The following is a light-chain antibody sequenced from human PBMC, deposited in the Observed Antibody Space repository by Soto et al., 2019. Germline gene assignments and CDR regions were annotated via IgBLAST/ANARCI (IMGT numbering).Light chain of an antibody. CDR3: QQNYNTPIT. J-gene: IGKJ5*01. CDR2: DVS. V-gene: IGKV1-5*01. Sequence: GDRVTITCRASQSISSWLAWYQQKPGKAPKLLIYDVSTLESGVPSRFSGSGSGTEFTLTISSLQPVDFATYYCQQNYNTPITFGQGTRLEIK. CDR1: QSISSW.